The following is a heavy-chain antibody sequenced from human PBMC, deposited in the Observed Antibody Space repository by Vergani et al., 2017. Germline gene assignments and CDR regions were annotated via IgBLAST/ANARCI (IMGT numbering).Heavy chain of an antibody. CDR1: GFTFSTYA. Sequence: EVQLLESGGSLKQPGGSVRLSCAASGFTFSTYAMHWVRQAPGKGLECVSALTGGGGSTYYADSFTGRFIISRDNSRDTLYLQMNSLRPEDTATYYCVKDAGSYENFFDSWGQGTLVTVSS. V-gene: IGHV3-23*01. D-gene: IGHD1-26*01. CDR2: LTGGGGST. CDR3: VKDAGSYENFFDS. J-gene: IGHJ4*02.